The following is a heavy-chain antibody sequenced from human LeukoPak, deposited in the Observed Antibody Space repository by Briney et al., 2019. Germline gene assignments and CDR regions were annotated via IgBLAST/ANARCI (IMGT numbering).Heavy chain of an antibody. J-gene: IGHJ4*02. V-gene: IGHV1-8*01. CDR1: GYTFTSYD. CDR2: MNPNSGNT. D-gene: IGHD5-24*01. CDR3: ARGLKMAGRRFGY. Sequence: ASVKVSCKASGYTFTSYDINWVRQATGQGLEWMGWMNPNSGNTGYAQKFQGRVTMTRNTSVSTAYMELSSLSSEDTAVYYWARGLKMAGRRFGYLGQGTLVTVSS.